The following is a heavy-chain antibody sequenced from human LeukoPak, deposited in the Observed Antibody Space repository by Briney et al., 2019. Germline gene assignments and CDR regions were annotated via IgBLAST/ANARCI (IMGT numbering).Heavy chain of an antibody. CDR1: GFTFSSYW. CDR2: IKQDGSEK. J-gene: IGHJ4*02. Sequence: GGSLRLSCVASGFTFSSYWMSWVRQAPGKGLEWVANIKQDGSEKYYVDSVKGRFTISRDNAKNSLYLQMNSLRAEDTAVYYCARDGWIQLWSPFDYWGQGTLVTVSS. D-gene: IGHD5-18*01. CDR3: ARDGWIQLWSPFDY. V-gene: IGHV3-7*01.